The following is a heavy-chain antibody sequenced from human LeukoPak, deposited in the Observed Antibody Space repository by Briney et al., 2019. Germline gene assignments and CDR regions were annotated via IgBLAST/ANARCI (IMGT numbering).Heavy chain of an antibody. CDR2: ISGSGGST. CDR3: AKGFNVVVTAMDY. D-gene: IGHD2-21*02. J-gene: IGHJ4*02. CDR1: GFTFSSYA. Sequence: GAPLRLSCAASGFTFSSYAMSWVRQAPGKGLEWVSAISGSGGSTYYADSVKGRFTISRDNSENTLYLQMNSLRAEDTAVYYCAKGFNVVVTAMDYWGQGTLVTVSS. V-gene: IGHV3-23*01.